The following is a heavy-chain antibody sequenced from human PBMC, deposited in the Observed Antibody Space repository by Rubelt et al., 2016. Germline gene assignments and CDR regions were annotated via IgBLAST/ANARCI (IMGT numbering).Heavy chain of an antibody. D-gene: IGHD1-26*01. CDR2: LYSADDK. Sequence: QITLKESGPTLVKPTQTLTLTCTFSGFSLTTSGVGVGWIRQPPGQALAWLAPLYSADDKRYSPSLKSRLTIPKDTSKDQVVLTMTSMDPVGTAAYYLAHRLPYSRSWSVGTFDIWGQGTMVTVSS. J-gene: IGHJ3*02. V-gene: IGHV2-5*02. CDR1: GFSLTTSGVG. CDR3: AHRLPYSRSWSVGTFDI.